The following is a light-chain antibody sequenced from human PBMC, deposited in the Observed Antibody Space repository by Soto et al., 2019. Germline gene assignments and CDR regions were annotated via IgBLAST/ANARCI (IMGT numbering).Light chain of an antibody. CDR1: QGISNY. V-gene: IGKV1-27*01. Sequence: DIQMTQSPSSLSASVGDRVTITCRASQGISNYLAWYQQKPGKVPKLLIYAASTLQSGVPSRFSGSGSGTDFALSISSLQTEDGATYYCQKYNSALITFGPGNKVDIK. CDR3: QKYNSALIT. J-gene: IGKJ3*01. CDR2: AAS.